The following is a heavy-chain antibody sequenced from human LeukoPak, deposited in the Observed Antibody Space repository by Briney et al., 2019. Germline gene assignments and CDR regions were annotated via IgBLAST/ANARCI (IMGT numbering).Heavy chain of an antibody. V-gene: IGHV3-66*01. CDR3: ARGLVTTGTDAFDI. CDR2: IYSGGSA. CDR1: GFTVSNNY. D-gene: IGHD4-17*01. J-gene: IGHJ3*02. Sequence: GGSLRLSCAASGFTVSNNYMNWVREAPGKGLERVSIIYSGGSAYYPDSVKGRFAISRDNSKNTLYFQMKRLEAEETAVYYCARGLVTTGTDAFDIWGQGTMVIVSS.